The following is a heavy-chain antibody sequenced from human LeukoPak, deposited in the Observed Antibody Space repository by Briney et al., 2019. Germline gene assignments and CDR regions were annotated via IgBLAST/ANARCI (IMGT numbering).Heavy chain of an antibody. J-gene: IGHJ4*02. CDR2: ISGSGGST. CDR1: GFTFSSHA. D-gene: IGHD1-1*01. Sequence: GGSLRLSCAASGFTFSSHAMSWVRQAPGKGLEWVSAISGSGGSTYYADSVKGWFTISRDNSKNTLYLQVNSLRAEDTAVYYCAKASFNWNDVGYWGQGTLVTVSS. V-gene: IGHV3-23*01. CDR3: AKASFNWNDVGY.